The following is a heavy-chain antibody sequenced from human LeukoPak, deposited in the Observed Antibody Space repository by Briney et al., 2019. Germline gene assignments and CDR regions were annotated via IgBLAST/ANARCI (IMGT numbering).Heavy chain of an antibody. D-gene: IGHD3-9*01. CDR1: GGSISSYY. V-gene: IGHV4-59*12. Sequence: SETLSLTCTVSGGSISSYYWSWIRQPPGKGLEWIGYIYYSGSTNYNPSLKSRVTMSVDTSKNQFSLKLTSVTAADTAIYYCARGSSGTGYYSFDYWGQGTQVTVTS. CDR2: IYYSGST. J-gene: IGHJ4*02. CDR3: ARGSSGTGYYSFDY.